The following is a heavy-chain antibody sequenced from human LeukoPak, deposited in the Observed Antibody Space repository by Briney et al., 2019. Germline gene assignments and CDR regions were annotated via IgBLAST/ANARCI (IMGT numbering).Heavy chain of an antibody. CDR2: INHSGST. V-gene: IGHV4-34*01. D-gene: IGHD3-22*01. Sequence: SETLSLTCAVYGGSFSGYFWTWIRQPPGKGLEWIGEINHSGSTNYNPSLKSRVTISVDTSKNQFSLKLSSVTAADTAVYYCARRSKDSSGYYYFDYWGQGTLVTVSS. CDR1: GGSFSGYF. CDR3: ARRSKDSSGYYYFDY. J-gene: IGHJ4*02.